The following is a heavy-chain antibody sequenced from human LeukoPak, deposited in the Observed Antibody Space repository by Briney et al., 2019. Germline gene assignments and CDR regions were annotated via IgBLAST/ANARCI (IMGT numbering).Heavy chain of an antibody. J-gene: IGHJ4*02. CDR2: IYTSGST. D-gene: IGHD2-15*01. CDR3: ARDHCSGGSCYSAAGHFDY. CDR1: GGSISSYY. V-gene: IGHV4-4*07. Sequence: SETLSLTCTVSGGSISSYYWSWIRQPAGKGLEWIGRIYTSGSTNYNPSLKSRVTISVDTSKNQFSLKLSSVTAADTAVYYCARDHCSGGSCYSAAGHFDYWGQGTLVTVSS.